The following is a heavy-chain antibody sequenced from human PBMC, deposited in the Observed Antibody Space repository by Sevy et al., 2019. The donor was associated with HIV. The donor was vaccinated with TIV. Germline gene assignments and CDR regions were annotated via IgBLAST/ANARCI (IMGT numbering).Heavy chain of an antibody. CDR3: ARVPRYDEPYCFDS. CDR2: IYTGGGT. J-gene: IGHJ4*02. D-gene: IGHD3-3*01. V-gene: IGHV3-53*01. CDR1: GFIVTSHY. Sequence: GGSLRLSCAASGFIVTSHYMAWVRQAPGKGLKWVSSIYTGGGTYYADSVKGRFTISRDNSKNTLYLQMNSLSAEDTAFYYCARVPRYDEPYCFDSWGQRALVTVSS.